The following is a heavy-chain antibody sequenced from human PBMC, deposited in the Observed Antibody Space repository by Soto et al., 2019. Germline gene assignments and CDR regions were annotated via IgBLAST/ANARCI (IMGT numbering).Heavy chain of an antibody. CDR1: GYTFTSYV. CDR2: INAGNGNT. V-gene: IGHV1-3*01. CDR3: ARGQGYCTGGTCYILFDY. D-gene: IGHD2-8*02. Sequence: QVQLVQSGAEVKKPGASVKVSCKTSGYTFTSYVTHWVRQAPGQRLEWMGWINAGNGNTKYSQKLQGRVTITRDTSASTAYMELSSLRSEDTAVYHCARGQGYCTGGTCYILFDYWGQGTLVTVSS. J-gene: IGHJ4*02.